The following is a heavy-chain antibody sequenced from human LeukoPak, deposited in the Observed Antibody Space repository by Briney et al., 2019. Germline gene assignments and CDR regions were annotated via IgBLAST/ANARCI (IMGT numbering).Heavy chain of an antibody. CDR2: IYYSGST. J-gene: IGHJ5*02. D-gene: IGHD3-22*01. CDR3: ARVVSYYYDSSGYYLPFDP. CDR1: GGSINSSTYY. Sequence: SETLSLTCTVSGGSINSSTYYWGWTRQPPGKGLEWIGNIYYSGSTYYNPSLKSRVTISVDMSKNQFSLKLRSVTAADTAIYYCARVVSYYYDSSGYYLPFDPWGQGTLVTVSS. V-gene: IGHV4-39*07.